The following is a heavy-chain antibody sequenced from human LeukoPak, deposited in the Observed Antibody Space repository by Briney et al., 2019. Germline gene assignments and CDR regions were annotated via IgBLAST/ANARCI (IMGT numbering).Heavy chain of an antibody. CDR2: IRYDGGNK. V-gene: IGHV3-30*02. CDR1: GFTFSTFV. D-gene: IGHD2-2*01. J-gene: IGHJ6*03. CDR3: AKPPLGCSCPSCYRAV. Sequence: GGSLRLSRAGSGFTFSTFVMHWVRQAPGKGLEWVAFIRYDGGNKYYADSVKGRFTISRDNSKNTLYLQMNSLRGEDTAVYYCAKPPLGCSCPSCYRAVGGKGTTVTVS.